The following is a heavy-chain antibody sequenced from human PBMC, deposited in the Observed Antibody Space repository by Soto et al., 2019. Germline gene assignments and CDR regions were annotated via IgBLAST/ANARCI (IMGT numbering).Heavy chain of an antibody. CDR1: GYTVTSYG. Sequence: ASVKVSCKASGYTVTSYGISCVRQAPGQVLEWMGWISAYNGNTNYAQKLQGRVTMTTDTSTSTAYMELRSLRSDDTAVYYCARDLITMVRGVTDYYYGMDVWGQGTTVTVSS. CDR2: ISAYNGNT. V-gene: IGHV1-18*01. D-gene: IGHD3-10*01. J-gene: IGHJ6*02. CDR3: ARDLITMVRGVTDYYYGMDV.